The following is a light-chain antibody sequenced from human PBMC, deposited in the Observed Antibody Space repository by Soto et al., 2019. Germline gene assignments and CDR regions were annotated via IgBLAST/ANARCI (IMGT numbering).Light chain of an antibody. CDR3: QQDYNLPFT. Sequence: MTQSPSSLSVSVGDRVTITCXASQSIDSNYLSWYQQKPGQAPRLIISGASTRATGTPARFSGSGSGTDFTLTISSLQPEDFAVYYCQQDYNLPFTFGQGTRLEIK. CDR2: GAS. J-gene: IGKJ5*01. CDR1: QSIDSNY. V-gene: IGKV3D-7*01.